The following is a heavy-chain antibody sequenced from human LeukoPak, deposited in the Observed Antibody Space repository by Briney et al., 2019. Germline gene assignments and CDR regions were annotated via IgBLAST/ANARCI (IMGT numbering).Heavy chain of an antibody. Sequence: GGSLRLSCAASGFSFSKYWMNWVRQAPGKGLEWISGISGSGASTYYADSVKGRFTISRDDSRNTLYLQMNSLRGDDTAVYYCAKDVGKWESLHFFDYWGQGTLVTVSS. CDR1: GFSFSKYW. J-gene: IGHJ4*02. V-gene: IGHV3-23*01. CDR2: ISGSGAST. D-gene: IGHD1-26*01. CDR3: AKDVGKWESLHFFDY.